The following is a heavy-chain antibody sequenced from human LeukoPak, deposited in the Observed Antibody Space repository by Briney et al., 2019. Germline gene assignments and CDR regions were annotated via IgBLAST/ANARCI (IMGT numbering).Heavy chain of an antibody. J-gene: IGHJ4*02. D-gene: IGHD2-2*01. V-gene: IGHV3-74*01. CDR2: IMHDGSGT. CDR3: ARDRHTSYDY. CDR1: RFTFRNYW. Sequence: GGSLRLSCAASRFTFRNYWMHWVRQAPGKGLVWVSRIMHDGSGTTYADSVKGRFTISRDNAKNTLYLQMNSLRVEDTAVYFCARDRHTSYDYWGQGTLVTVSS.